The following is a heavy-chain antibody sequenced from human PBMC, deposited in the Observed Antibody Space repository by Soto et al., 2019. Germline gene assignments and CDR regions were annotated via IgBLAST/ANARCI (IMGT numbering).Heavy chain of an antibody. J-gene: IGHJ5*02. V-gene: IGHV1-46*03. CDR3: ARVYPSDTRYGYVGNNWFDP. Sequence: QVQLVQSGGEVKKPGASVKVSCKASGYTFTSYYMHWVRQAPGQGLEWMGRINPSGGSTSYAQKYQGRVTMTRDTSTSTVYMELSSLRSEDTAVYYCARVYPSDTRYGYVGNNWFDPWGQGTLVTVSS. CDR2: INPSGGST. D-gene: IGHD5-18*01. CDR1: GYTFTSYY.